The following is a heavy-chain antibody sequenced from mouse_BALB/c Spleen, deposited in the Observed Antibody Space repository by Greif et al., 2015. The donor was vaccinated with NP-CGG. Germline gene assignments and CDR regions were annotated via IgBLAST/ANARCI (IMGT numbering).Heavy chain of an antibody. V-gene: IGHV1-80*01. CDR2: VYPGDGDT. CDR3: ARSQGYYFDY. Sequence: VQLQQSGAELVRPGSSVEISCKASGYAFSSYWMNWVKQRPGQGLEWIGQVYPGDGDTNYNGKFKGKATLTADKSSSTAYMQLRSLKSEDSAVYFCARSQGYYFDYWGQGTTLTVSS. J-gene: IGHJ2*01. CDR1: GYAFSSYW.